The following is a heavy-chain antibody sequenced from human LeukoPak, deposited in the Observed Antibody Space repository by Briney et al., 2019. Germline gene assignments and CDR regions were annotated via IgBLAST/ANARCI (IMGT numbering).Heavy chain of an antibody. CDR2: IHYSGST. V-gene: IGHV4-61*08. J-gene: IGHJ4*02. Sequence: PSETLSLTCAVSGGSISSGGYSWSWIRQPPGKGLEWIGYIHYSGSTNYNPSLKSRVTISVDTSKNQFSLKLSSVTAADTAMYYCAREHVDTAMVFDYWGQGTLVAVSS. CDR3: AREHVDTAMVFDY. D-gene: IGHD5-18*01. CDR1: GGSISSGGYS.